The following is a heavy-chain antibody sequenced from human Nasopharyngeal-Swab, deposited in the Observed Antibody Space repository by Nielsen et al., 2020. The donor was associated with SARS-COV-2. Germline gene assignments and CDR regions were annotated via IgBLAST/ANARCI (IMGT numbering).Heavy chain of an antibody. CDR3: VRSSSWYYFDY. CDR2: IYYNGNT. Sequence: SETLSLTCTVSGDSIAYSTFYWGWIRQPPGKGLEWIGNIYYNGNTYQNPSLKSRLTGSVDKSKNQFSLQLSSVTAADTAVYYCVRSSSWYYFDYWAQGTQVTVSS. CDR1: GDSIAYSTFY. D-gene: IGHD6-13*01. J-gene: IGHJ4*02. V-gene: IGHV4-39*01.